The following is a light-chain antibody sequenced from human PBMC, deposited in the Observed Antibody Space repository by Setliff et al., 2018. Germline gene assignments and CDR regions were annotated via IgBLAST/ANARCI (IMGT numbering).Light chain of an antibody. CDR2: DVT. CDR1: SSDIGDSYNY. Sequence: QSVLTQPASVSGSPGQSITISCIGTSSDIGDSYNYVSWDQHYPGKAPKLMIFDVTNRPSGVSNRFSGSKSGNTASLTISGLQAEDEALYYCSSYRSSSTLVVFGGGTQLTVL. J-gene: IGLJ2*01. CDR3: SSYRSSSTLVV. V-gene: IGLV2-14*03.